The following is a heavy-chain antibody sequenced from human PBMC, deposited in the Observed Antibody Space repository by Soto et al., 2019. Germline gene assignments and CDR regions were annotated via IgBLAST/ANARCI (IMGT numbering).Heavy chain of an antibody. D-gene: IGHD6-19*01. CDR2: IIPIFGTA. J-gene: IGHJ6*02. Sequence: QVQLVQSGAEVKKPGSSVKVSCKASGGTFSSYAISWVRQAPGQGLEWMGGIIPIFGTANYAQKFQGRVTITADKSTITAYMEMSSLRSEDTAVYYCAREGIAARPPPIAVAGRNYYYGMDVWGQGTTVTVSS. V-gene: IGHV1-69*06. CDR3: AREGIAARPPPIAVAGRNYYYGMDV. CDR1: GGTFSSYA.